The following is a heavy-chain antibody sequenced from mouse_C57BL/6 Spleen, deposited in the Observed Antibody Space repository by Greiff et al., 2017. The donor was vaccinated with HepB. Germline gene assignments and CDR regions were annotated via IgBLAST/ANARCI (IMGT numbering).Heavy chain of an antibody. D-gene: IGHD1-1*01. CDR1: GYTFTSYW. J-gene: IGHJ4*01. Sequence: QVQLQQPGAELVKPGASVKLSCKASGYTFTSYWMHWVKQRPGQGLEWIRMIHPNSGSTNYNEKFKSKATLTVDKSSSTAYMQLSSLTSEDSAVYYCARGATTDYYAMDYWGQGTSVTVSS. CDR3: ARGATTDYYAMDY. V-gene: IGHV1-64*01. CDR2: IHPNSGST.